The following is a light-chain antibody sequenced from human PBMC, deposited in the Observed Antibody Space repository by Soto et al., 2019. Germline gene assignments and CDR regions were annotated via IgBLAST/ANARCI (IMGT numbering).Light chain of an antibody. V-gene: IGKV3-15*01. CDR3: QQYNNWPRT. Sequence: EIVMTQSPATLSVSPGERATLSCRASQSVRGNLAWYQQKPGQAPRRLIYGASTRATGIPAGFSGSGSGTEITLTISSLQSEDFAVYYGQQYNNWPRTFGQGTKVEIK. J-gene: IGKJ1*01. CDR1: QSVRGN. CDR2: GAS.